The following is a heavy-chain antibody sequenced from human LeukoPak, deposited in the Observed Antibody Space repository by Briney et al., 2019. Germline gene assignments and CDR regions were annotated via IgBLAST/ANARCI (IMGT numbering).Heavy chain of an antibody. Sequence: ASETLSLTCTVSGDSISSGKYYWSWIRQPAGKGLEWIGRIYTSGSTNYNPSLKSRVTISVDTSKNQFSLKLSSVTAADTAVYYCARERGSYYRIDYWGQGTLVTVSS. CDR2: IYTSGST. D-gene: IGHD1-26*01. J-gene: IGHJ4*02. V-gene: IGHV4-61*02. CDR3: ARERGSYYRIDY. CDR1: GDSISSGKYY.